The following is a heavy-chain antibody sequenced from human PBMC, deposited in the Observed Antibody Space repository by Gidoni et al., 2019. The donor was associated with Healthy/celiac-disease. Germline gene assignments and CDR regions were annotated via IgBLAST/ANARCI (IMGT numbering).Heavy chain of an antibody. CDR1: GFTFSSYE. Sequence: EVQLVESGGGLVQPGGSMRLSCAASGFTFSSYELNWVRQAPGKGLEWVSYISSSGSTIYYADSGKGRFTISRDNAKNSLYLQMNSLRAEDTAVYYCARDRSKTWTVPPGWGYFDYCGQGTLVTVSS. J-gene: IGHJ4*02. V-gene: IGHV3-48*03. D-gene: IGHD4-17*01. CDR2: ISSSGSTI. CDR3: ARDRSKTWTVPPGWGYFDY.